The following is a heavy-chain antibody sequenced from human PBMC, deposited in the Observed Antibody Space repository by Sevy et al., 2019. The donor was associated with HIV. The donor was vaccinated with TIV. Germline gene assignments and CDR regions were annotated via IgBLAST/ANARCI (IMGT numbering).Heavy chain of an antibody. CDR3: ARAIGAAAAY. J-gene: IGHJ4*02. D-gene: IGHD2-2*01. V-gene: IGHV3-7*03. CDR2: INEDGTTK. CDR1: GFAFSGYW. Sequence: GESLKISCAASGFAFSGYWMHWVRQAPGKGLESVANINEDGTTKYYVDSVKGRFTISRNNAQKSLFLQMNDVRVDDTAIYYCARAIGAAAAYWGQGTLVTVSS.